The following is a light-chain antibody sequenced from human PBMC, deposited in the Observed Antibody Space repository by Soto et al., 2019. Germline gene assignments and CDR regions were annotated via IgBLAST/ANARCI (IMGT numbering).Light chain of an antibody. CDR3: LQCDNWPLT. Sequence: EIVLTQSPATLSLSPGERATLSCRASQSVRSYLAWYQEKPGQAPRLLIYDASNRATGIPARFSGSGSGTEFTLTVSSLEPEDFAVYFCLQCDNWPLTCGQGTRLEIK. V-gene: IGKV3-11*01. CDR2: DAS. CDR1: QSVRSY. J-gene: IGKJ5*01.